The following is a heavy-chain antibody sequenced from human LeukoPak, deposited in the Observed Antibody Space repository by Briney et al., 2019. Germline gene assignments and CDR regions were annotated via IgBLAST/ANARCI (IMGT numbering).Heavy chain of an antibody. CDR3: AKWGDYDILTGYYVSDF. CDR2: ITGSGDTT. V-gene: IGHV3-23*01. Sequence: PGASLRLSCAASAFIFTNYAMSWVRQAPGKGLEWVSAITGSGDTTYYADSVKGRFTISRDNSKNTLYVEMNTLRAEDTAVYYCAKWGDYDILTGYYVSDFWGQGTLVTVSS. D-gene: IGHD3-9*01. CDR1: AFIFTNYA. J-gene: IGHJ4*02.